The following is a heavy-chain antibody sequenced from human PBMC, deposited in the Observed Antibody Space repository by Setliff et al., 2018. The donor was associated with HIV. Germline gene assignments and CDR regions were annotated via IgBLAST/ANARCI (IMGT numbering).Heavy chain of an antibody. Sequence: SETLSLTCTVSGGSVTRHYWTWIRQPPGKGLEWIGYIYYSGSTNYNPSLKSRVTISVDTSKNQFSLKLSSVTAADTAVYYCARGRGVIKEKPFDYWGHGTLVTVSS. CDR3: ARGRGVIKEKPFDY. D-gene: IGHD3-10*01. V-gene: IGHV4-59*02. J-gene: IGHJ4*01. CDR2: IYYSGST. CDR1: GGSVTRHY.